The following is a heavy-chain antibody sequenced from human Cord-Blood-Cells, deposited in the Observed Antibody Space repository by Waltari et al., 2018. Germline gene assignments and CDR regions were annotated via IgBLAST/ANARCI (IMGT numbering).Heavy chain of an antibody. Sequence: QVQLQESGPGLVKPSETLSLTCTVSGGSISSYYWSWIRQPPGKGLEWIGYIYYSGSTNYNPPLKSRVTISVDTSKNPFSLKLSSVTAADTAVYYCARSPITMVRGVIGWFDPWGQGTLVTVSS. CDR1: GGSISSYY. CDR2: IYYSGST. CDR3: ARSPITMVRGVIGWFDP. V-gene: IGHV4-59*01. J-gene: IGHJ5*02. D-gene: IGHD3-10*01.